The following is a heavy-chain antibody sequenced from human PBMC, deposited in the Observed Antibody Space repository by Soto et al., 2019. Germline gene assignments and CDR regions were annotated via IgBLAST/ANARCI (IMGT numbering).Heavy chain of an antibody. D-gene: IGHD2-2*01. Sequence: QVQLVESGGGVVQPGRSLRLSCAASGFTFSSYGMHWVRQAPGKGLEWLAVIWYDGSNKYYADSVKGRFTISRDNSKNTLYLQMNSLRAEDTAVYYCARDPAPTYSGMDVWGQGPTVTVSS. V-gene: IGHV3-33*01. CDR2: IWYDGSNK. CDR1: GFTFSSYG. J-gene: IGHJ6*02. CDR3: ARDPAPTYSGMDV.